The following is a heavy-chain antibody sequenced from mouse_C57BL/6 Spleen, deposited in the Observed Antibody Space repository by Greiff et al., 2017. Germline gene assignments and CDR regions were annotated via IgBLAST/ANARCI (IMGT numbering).Heavy chain of an antibody. J-gene: IGHJ2*01. CDR2: INPSNGGT. Sequence: QVQLQQPGTELVKPGASVKLSCKASGYTFTSYWMHWVKQRPGQGLEWIGNINPSNGGTNYNEKFKSKATLTVDKCSSTAYMQLSSLTSEDSAVYYCARFQLGRGNFDYWGQGTPLTVSS. V-gene: IGHV1-53*01. CDR3: ARFQLGRGNFDY. CDR1: GYTFTSYW. D-gene: IGHD4-1*02.